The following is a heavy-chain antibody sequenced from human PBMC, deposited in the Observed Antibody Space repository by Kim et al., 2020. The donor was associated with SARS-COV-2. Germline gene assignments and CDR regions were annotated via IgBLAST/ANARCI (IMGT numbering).Heavy chain of an antibody. J-gene: IGHJ4*02. Sequence: HADAVKGRFAISRNNSKNSLYQQMNSLRTEDTAMYYCGKDNAGAAGISYWGQGTLVTVSS. CDR3: GKDNAGAAGISY. D-gene: IGHD6-13*01. V-gene: IGHV3-43*01.